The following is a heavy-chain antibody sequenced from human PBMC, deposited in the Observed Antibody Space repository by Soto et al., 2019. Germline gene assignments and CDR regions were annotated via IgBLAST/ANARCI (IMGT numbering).Heavy chain of an antibody. CDR3: AREKSEAGSLNCFDP. J-gene: IGHJ5*02. V-gene: IGHV1-2*02. CDR1: GYTFTGYY. Sequence: GASVKVSCKASGYTFTGYYMHWVRQAPGQGLEWMGWINPNSGGTNYAQKFQGRVTMTRDTSISTAYMELSRLRSDDTAVYYCAREKSEAGSLNCFDPWGQGTLVTVSS. CDR2: INPNSGGT. D-gene: IGHD6-13*01.